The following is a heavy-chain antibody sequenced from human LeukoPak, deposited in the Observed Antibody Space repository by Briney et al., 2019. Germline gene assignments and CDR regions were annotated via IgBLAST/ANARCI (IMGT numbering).Heavy chain of an antibody. Sequence: SETLSLTCAVSGFSISSDNYWGWIRPPPGKGLEWIGIIYNTGSTYYNPSLKSRVTISVDTSKNQFSLKLNSVTAADTAVYYCARLSFYYYYMDVWGRGTTVTVSS. V-gene: IGHV4-38-2*01. CDR1: GFSISSDNY. CDR3: ARLSFYYYYMDV. J-gene: IGHJ6*03. CDR2: IYNTGST.